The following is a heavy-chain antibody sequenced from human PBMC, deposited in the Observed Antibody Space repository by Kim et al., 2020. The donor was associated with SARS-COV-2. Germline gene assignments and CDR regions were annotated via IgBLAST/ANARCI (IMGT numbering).Heavy chain of an antibody. Sequence: SQTLSLTCDITGDSVSSNTAAWHWIRQSPSRGLEWLGRTYYRSKWYNEYAVSVKSRLTINADTSKNQFSLQLNSVTPEDTAAYFCARQHILKGKNSGFDVWGQGTTVTVSS. V-gene: IGHV6-1*01. CDR2: TYYRSKWYN. J-gene: IGHJ6*02. CDR1: GDSVSSNTAA. CDR3: ARQHILKGKNSGFDV. D-gene: IGHD2-21*01.